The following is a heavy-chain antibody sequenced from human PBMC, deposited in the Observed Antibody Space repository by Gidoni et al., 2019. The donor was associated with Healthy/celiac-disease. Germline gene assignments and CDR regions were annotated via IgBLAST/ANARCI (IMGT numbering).Heavy chain of an antibody. Sequence: GGLVKPGGSLRLSCAASGVTFSNAWMSWVRQAPGKGLEWVGRIKSKTDGGTTDYAAPVKGRFTISRDDSKNTLYLQMNSLKTEDTAVYYCTTDPHSSVVVTVGGQGTLVTVSS. D-gene: IGHD2-21*02. CDR3: TTDPHSSVVVTV. V-gene: IGHV3-15*01. CDR1: GVTFSNAW. CDR2: IKSKTDGGTT. J-gene: IGHJ4*02.